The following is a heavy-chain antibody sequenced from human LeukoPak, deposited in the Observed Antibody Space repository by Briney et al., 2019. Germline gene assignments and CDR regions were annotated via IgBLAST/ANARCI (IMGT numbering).Heavy chain of an antibody. CDR3: GRWGTAWDN. CDR2: IKGDGSEE. V-gene: IGHV3-7*04. CDR1: GFTFSSYW. Sequence: PGGSLRLSCAASGFTFSSYWMTWVRQVPGKGLEWVAHIKGDGSEEYYVDSVKGRFIISRDNAKNSLYLQMNSLRVEETAVYYCGRWGTAWDNWGQGTLVTVSS. J-gene: IGHJ4*02. D-gene: IGHD1/OR15-1a*01.